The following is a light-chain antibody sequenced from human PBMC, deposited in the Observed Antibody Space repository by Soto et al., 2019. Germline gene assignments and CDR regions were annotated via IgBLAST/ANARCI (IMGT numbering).Light chain of an antibody. V-gene: IGKV3-20*01. CDR1: QSVSSSF. CDR2: GAS. Sequence: EIVLTQSPDTLSLSPGERATLSCRASQSVSSSFLAWYQQKPGLAPRLLMYGASSRATGIPDRFSGSGSGTDFTLTISRLEPEDFAVYYCQQYGSSPPYTFGQGTKLEIK. CDR3: QQYGSSPPYT. J-gene: IGKJ2*01.